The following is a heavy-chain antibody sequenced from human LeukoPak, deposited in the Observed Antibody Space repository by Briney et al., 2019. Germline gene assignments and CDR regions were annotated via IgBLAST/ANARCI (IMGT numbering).Heavy chain of an antibody. CDR3: ARSSYDFLTGSPLLNSFDY. CDR1: GYTFTRYA. Sequence: ASVKVSCKASGYTFTRYALHWVRQAPRQRLEWMGWVNAGNGKTKYLQKFQGRVTTTRDTSASAAYMELNSLRSEDTAVYYCARSSYDFLTGSPLLNSFDYWGQGTLVTVSS. CDR2: VNAGNGKT. V-gene: IGHV1-3*01. J-gene: IGHJ4*02. D-gene: IGHD3-9*01.